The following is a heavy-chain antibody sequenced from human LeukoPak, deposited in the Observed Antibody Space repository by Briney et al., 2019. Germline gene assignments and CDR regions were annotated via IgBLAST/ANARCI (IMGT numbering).Heavy chain of an antibody. CDR1: GFTFSSYA. CDR2: ISGSGANT. Sequence: GALRLSCAASGFTFSSYAMSWVRQAPGKGLVWVSAISGSGANTYYADSVKGRFTISRDNSKNTLYLQMNSLRAEDTAVYYCARAPYYYDSSGYSYYFDYWGQGTLVTVSS. J-gene: IGHJ4*02. CDR3: ARAPYYYDSSGYSYYFDY. D-gene: IGHD3-22*01. V-gene: IGHV3-23*01.